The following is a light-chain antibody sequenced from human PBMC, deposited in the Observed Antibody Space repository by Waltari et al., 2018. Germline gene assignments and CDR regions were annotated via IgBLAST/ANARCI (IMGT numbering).Light chain of an antibody. CDR3: QQYSSYPLT. Sequence: IRMTQSPSSLSASVGDRVTITCRASQGISNHLAWIQQKPGKAPKSLIYAASTVNSGVPSKFSGSGSGTDFTLTISGRQPEDFAMYYCQQYSSYPLTFGGGTKVAIE. CDR2: AAS. V-gene: IGKV1-16*02. CDR1: QGISNH. J-gene: IGKJ4*01.